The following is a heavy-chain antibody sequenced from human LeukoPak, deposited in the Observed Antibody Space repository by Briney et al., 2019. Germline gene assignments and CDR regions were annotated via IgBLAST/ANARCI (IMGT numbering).Heavy chain of an antibody. V-gene: IGHV1-8*01. D-gene: IGHD2-2*01. CDR1: GYTFTSYD. Sequence: ASVKVSCKAPGYTFTSYDINWVRQATGQGFEWMGWMNPNSGDTGYAQKFQGRVTMTRNTSISTAYMELSSLRSEDTAVYYCARGVPRYCRSPGRAAASICGVYWGQGTLVTVSS. J-gene: IGHJ4*02. CDR2: MNPNSGDT. CDR3: ARGVPRYCRSPGRAAASICGVY.